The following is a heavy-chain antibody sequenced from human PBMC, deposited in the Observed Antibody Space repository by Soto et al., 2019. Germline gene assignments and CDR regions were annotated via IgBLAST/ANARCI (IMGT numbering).Heavy chain of an antibody. D-gene: IGHD3-22*01. CDR3: AKSPYYYDSSGYTFDY. CDR2: ISYDGSNK. Sequence: XGSLRLSCAASGCTFSSYGMHWVRKAPGKGLEWVAVISYDGSNKYYADSVKGRFTISRDNSKNTLYLQMNSLRAEDTAVYYCAKSPYYYDSSGYTFDYWGQGALVTVSS. V-gene: IGHV3-30*18. J-gene: IGHJ4*02. CDR1: GCTFSSYG.